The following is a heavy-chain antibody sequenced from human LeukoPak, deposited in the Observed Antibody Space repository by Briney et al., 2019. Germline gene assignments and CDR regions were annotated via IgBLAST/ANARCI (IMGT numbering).Heavy chain of an antibody. V-gene: IGHV1-8*01. CDR3: ARGFGKYGDYHYGYYYYGMDV. Sequence: ASVKVSCKASGYTFTNYDINWVRQATGQGLEWMGWMNPNSGNTVSAQKFQGRVTMARNTSISTAYMELSSLRSEDTAVYYCARGFGKYGDYHYGYYYYGMDVWGQGTTVTVSS. D-gene: IGHD4-17*01. CDR1: GYTFTNYD. CDR2: MNPNSGNT. J-gene: IGHJ6*02.